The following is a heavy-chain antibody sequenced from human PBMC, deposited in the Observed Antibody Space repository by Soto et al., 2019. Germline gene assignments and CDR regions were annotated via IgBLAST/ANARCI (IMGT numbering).Heavy chain of an antibody. V-gene: IGHV1-18*01. J-gene: IGHJ4*02. Sequence: QVQLVQSGAEVKKPGASVKVSCKASGYTFASYAISWMRQAPGQGLEWMGWISAYNGNTNYAQKLQGRVTMTTDTTTSTAYMDLRSLGSADTAVYYCARDPPPPTYWGQGTLVTVSS. CDR3: ARDPPPPTY. CDR1: GYTFASYA. CDR2: ISAYNGNT.